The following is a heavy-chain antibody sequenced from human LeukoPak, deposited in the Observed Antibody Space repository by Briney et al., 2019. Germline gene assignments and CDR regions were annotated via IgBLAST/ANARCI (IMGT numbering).Heavy chain of an antibody. V-gene: IGHV1-8*03. J-gene: IGHJ4*02. Sequence: ASVKVSCKASGYTFTTYDINWVRQATGQGLEWMGWMNPNSGNTGYAQKFQGRVTITRNTSISTAYMELSSLRSEDTAVYYCARQSADSSGYVDYWGQGTLVTVSS. CDR1: GYTFTTYD. CDR2: MNPNSGNT. CDR3: ARQSADSSGYVDY. D-gene: IGHD3-22*01.